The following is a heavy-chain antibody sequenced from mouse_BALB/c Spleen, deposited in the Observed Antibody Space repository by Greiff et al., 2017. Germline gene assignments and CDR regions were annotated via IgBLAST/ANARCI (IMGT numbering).Heavy chain of an antibody. V-gene: IGHV1S127*01. D-gene: IGHD2-3*01. Sequence: QVQLQQSGPQLVRPGASVKISCKASGYSFTSYWMHWVKQRPGQGLEWIGMIDPSDSETRLNQKFKDKATLTVDKSSSTAYMQLSSPTSEDSAVYYCAREDGRAWFAYWGQGTLVTVAA. CDR3: AREDGRAWFAY. CDR2: IDPSDSET. J-gene: IGHJ3*01. CDR1: GYSFTSYW.